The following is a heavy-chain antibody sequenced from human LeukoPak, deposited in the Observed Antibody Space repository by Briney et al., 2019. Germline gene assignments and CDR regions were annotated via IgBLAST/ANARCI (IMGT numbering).Heavy chain of an antibody. CDR3: ARGYYDFWSGFEDGGYFDH. V-gene: IGHV4-59*01. CDR1: GGSLSSYY. Sequence: SGTLSLTCTVSGGSLSSYYRSWIRQPPGKGLEWIWYIYYSGGTNYSPSLKSRVTISVDTSKNQFSLKLSSVTAADTAVYYCARGYYDFWSGFEDGGYFDHWGQGTLVTVSS. D-gene: IGHD3-3*01. CDR2: IYYSGGT. J-gene: IGHJ4*02.